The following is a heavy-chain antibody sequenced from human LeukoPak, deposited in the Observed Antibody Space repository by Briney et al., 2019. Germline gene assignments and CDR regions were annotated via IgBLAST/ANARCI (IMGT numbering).Heavy chain of an antibody. D-gene: IGHD1-20*01. CDR1: DSLSGSS. Sequence: SETLSLTCAGDSLSGSSVTWVRQPPGTGLGWIGEFSLSGNTNYSPSLKSRLTMSIDTSKSQISLNLSSATTADTAVYFCARGILRYDWTDSDVRAFHYYYYMDVWGPGVTVIVSS. V-gene: IGHV4-34*01. CDR3: ARGILRYDWTDSDVRAFHYYYYMDV. J-gene: IGHJ6*03. CDR2: FSLSGNT.